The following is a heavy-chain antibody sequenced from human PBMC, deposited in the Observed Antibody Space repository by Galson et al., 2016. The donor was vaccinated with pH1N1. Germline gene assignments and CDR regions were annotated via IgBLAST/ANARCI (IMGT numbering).Heavy chain of an antibody. D-gene: IGHD3-10*01. CDR3: ARTRGGFGDYVY. CDR2: IDWEDDK. V-gene: IGHV2-70*11. Sequence: PALVKPTLTLTLTCTFSGFSLSTSGMCVSWIRQPPGKALEWLARIDWEDDKYYSTSLKTRLTISKDTSKNQVVLTMTNMDPVDTATYFCARTRGGFGDYVYWGQGTLVTVSS. CDR1: GFSLSTSGMC. J-gene: IGHJ4*02.